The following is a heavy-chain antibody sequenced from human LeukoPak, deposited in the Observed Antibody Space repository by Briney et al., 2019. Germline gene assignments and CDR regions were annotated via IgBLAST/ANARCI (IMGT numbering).Heavy chain of an antibody. D-gene: IGHD2-2*01. CDR3: ARWYCSSTSCLPFDY. Sequence: ASVKVSCKASGYTFTSYGISWVRQAPGQGLEWMVWISAYNGNTNYAQKLQGRVTMTTDTSTSTAYMELRSLRSDDTAVYYCARWYCSSTSCLPFDYWGQGTLVTVSS. CDR2: ISAYNGNT. V-gene: IGHV1-18*01. J-gene: IGHJ4*02. CDR1: GYTFTSYG.